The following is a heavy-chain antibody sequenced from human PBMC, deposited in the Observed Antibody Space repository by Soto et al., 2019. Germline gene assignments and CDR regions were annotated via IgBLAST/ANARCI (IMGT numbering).Heavy chain of an antibody. V-gene: IGHV1-58*01. J-gene: IGHJ5*02. D-gene: IGHD2-2*03. CDR2: IVVGSGNT. CDR3: AAGTSMDIEYNWFDP. Sequence: ASVKVSCKASGFTFTSSAVQWVRQARGQRLEWIGWIVVGSGNTNYAQKFQERVTITRDMSTSTAYMELSSLRSEDTAVYYCAAGTSMDIEYNWFDPWGQGTLVTVSS. CDR1: GFTFTSSA.